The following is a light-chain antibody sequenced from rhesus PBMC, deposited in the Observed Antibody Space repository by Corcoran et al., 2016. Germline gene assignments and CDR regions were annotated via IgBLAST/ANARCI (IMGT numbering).Light chain of an antibody. CDR3: QQYSSSPRT. V-gene: IGKV1-94*01. Sequence: DIQMTQSPSSLSASVRDRVTVTCRASQDIHKELSWYQQKPGQAPTLLIYAASSLQTGVSFRFSGSGSGTDYTLTISRLQSEDFATYYCQQYSSSPRTFGQGTKVEI. CDR1: QDIHKE. CDR2: AAS. J-gene: IGKJ1*01.